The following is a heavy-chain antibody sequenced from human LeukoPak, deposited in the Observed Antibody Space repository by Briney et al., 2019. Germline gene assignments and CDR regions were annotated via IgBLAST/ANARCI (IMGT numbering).Heavy chain of an antibody. J-gene: IGHJ3*02. D-gene: IGHD3-22*01. CDR2: ISSSDVYI. CDR3: ARAASSGYYGGAFDI. CDR1: GFTFSIYS. V-gene: IGHV3-21*01. Sequence: GGSLRLSCAASGFTFSIYSMHWVRQAPGKGLEWVSSISSSDVYIYHADSLQGRFTVSRDNAKNSLYLQMNSLRADVTAVYYCARAASSGYYGGAFDIWGQGTMVTVSS.